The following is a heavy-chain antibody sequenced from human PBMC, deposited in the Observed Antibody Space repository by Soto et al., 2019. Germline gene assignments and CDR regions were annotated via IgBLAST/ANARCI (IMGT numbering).Heavy chain of an antibody. J-gene: IGHJ6*02. CDR1: GYSCTVYY. CDR2: INPRTGDA. Sequence: ASVKVSCKASGYSCTVYYLHGVLQSPLQWLDWIGCINPRTGDANYAQKFQGRVTMTRDTSIITAYMDLSSLRSGDTAVYYCARGIENDFWSGPVPRGNMDVWGQGTAVTVSS. V-gene: IGHV1-2*02. D-gene: IGHD3-3*01. CDR3: ARGIENDFWSGPVPRGNMDV.